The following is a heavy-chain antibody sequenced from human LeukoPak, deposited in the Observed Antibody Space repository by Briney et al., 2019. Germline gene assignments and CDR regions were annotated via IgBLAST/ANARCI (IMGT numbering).Heavy chain of an antibody. CDR1: GFTFDDYA. V-gene: IGHV3-9*01. CDR2: ISWNSGSI. Sequence: QSGGSLRLSCAASGFTFDDYAMHWVRQAPGKGLEWVSGISWNSGSIGYADSVKGRFTISRDNAKNSLYLQMNSLRAEDTALYYCAKDPVRGVTPHYFDYWGQGTLVTVSS. D-gene: IGHD3-10*01. J-gene: IGHJ4*02. CDR3: AKDPVRGVTPHYFDY.